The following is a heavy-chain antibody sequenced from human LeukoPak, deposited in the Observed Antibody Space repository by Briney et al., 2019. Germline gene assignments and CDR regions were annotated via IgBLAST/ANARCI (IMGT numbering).Heavy chain of an antibody. CDR2: ISGSGGST. CDR3: ARWGDYVWGSYPLYWYFDL. Sequence: GGSLRLSCAASGFTFSSYAMSWVRQAPGKGLEWVSAISGSGGSTYYADSVKGRFTISRDNAKNSLYLQMNSLRAEDTAVYYCARWGDYVWGSYPLYWYFDLWGRGTLVTVSS. D-gene: IGHD3-16*02. J-gene: IGHJ2*01. V-gene: IGHV3-23*01. CDR1: GFTFSSYA.